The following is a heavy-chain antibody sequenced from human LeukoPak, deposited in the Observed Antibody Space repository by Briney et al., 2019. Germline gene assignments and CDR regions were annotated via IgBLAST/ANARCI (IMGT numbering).Heavy chain of an antibody. V-gene: IGHV3-53*01. CDR2: IYSGGIT. CDR1: EFTVSSNY. J-gene: IGHJ2*01. CDR3: ARADRYDKNGHRSLYWYFDL. Sequence: PGGSLRLSCAASEFTVSSNYMTWVRQAPGKGLEWVSIIYSGGITFYADSVKGRFTISRDNSKNTVYLQMHSLRAEDTAVYYCARADRYDKNGHRSLYWYFDLWGRGTLVTVSS. D-gene: IGHD3-22*01.